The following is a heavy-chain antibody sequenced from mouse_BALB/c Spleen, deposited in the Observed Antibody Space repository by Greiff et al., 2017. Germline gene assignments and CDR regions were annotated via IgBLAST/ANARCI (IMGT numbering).Heavy chain of an antibody. CDR1: GFTFSSFG. J-gene: IGHJ4*01. CDR2: ISSGSSTI. D-gene: IGHD4-1*01. CDR3: ARRNWDVYAMDY. Sequence: DVKLVESGGGLVQPGGSRQLSCAASGFTFSSFGMHWVRQAPEQGLEWVAYISSGSSTIYYADTVKGRFTISRDNPKNTLFLQITSLRSEDTAMYYCARRNWDVYAMDYWGQGTSVTVSS. V-gene: IGHV5-17*02.